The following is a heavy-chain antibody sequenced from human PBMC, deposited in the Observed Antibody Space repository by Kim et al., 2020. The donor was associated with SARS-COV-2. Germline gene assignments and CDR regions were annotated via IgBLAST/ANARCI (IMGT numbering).Heavy chain of an antibody. J-gene: IGHJ4*02. D-gene: IGHD1-7*01. CDR1: GFTFSNAW. CDR2: INSKTGGGTT. Sequence: GGSLRLSCAASGFTFSNAWMSWVRQAPGKGLEWVGRINSKTGGGTTDYAATVKCRFTISRNDSKNTLYLQMNSLKTEDTAVYYCTSRTGTNFDYWGQGNLVTVSS. CDR3: TSRTGTNFDY. V-gene: IGHV3-15*01.